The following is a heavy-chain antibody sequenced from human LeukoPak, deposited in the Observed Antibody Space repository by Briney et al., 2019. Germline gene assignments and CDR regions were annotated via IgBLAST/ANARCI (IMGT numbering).Heavy chain of an antibody. J-gene: IGHJ4*02. D-gene: IGHD3-22*01. V-gene: IGHV4-39*01. CDR2: IHYTGRT. CDR3: ARYWGPYDNSGAYFDY. CDR1: GESISSSSYY. Sequence: PSETLALTCTVSGESISSSSYYWFWLRQPPGKGLEWIATIHYTGRTYYNPSLKSRATISVDTSKNQFSLKLSSVTAADTAMYYCARYWGPYDNSGAYFDYWGQGTLVTVSS.